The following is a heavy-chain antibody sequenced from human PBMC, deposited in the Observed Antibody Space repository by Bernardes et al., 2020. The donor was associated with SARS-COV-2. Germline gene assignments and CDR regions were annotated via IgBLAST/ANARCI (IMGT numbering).Heavy chain of an antibody. CDR2: IYYSGST. J-gene: IGHJ6*03. CDR1: GGSISSYY. CDR3: ARDGPEVDYYYYMDV. V-gene: IGHV4-59*01. Sequence: SETLSLTCTVSGGSISSYYWSWIRQPPGKGLEWIGYIYYSGSTNYNPSLKSRVTISVDTSKNQFSLKLSSVTAADTAVYYCARDGPEVDYYYYMDVWGKGTTVTVSS.